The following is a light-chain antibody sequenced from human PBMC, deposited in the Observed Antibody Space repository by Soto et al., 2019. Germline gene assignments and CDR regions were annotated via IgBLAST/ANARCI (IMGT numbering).Light chain of an antibody. J-gene: IGKJ1*01. V-gene: IGKV1-5*03. CDR3: QQCYSYPWT. Sequence: DIQMTQSPSALSASVGDRVTITCRASQSISMYLAWYQQKPGKAPNLLIYRSSNLQRGVPSRSSGSGFGTEFTLTISSLQPDDFATYHCQQCYSYPWTFGQGTKVEVK. CDR2: RSS. CDR1: QSISMY.